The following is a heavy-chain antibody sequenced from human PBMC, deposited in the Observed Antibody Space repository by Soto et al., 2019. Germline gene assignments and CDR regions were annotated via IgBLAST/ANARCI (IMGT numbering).Heavy chain of an antibody. CDR2: IYYSGST. V-gene: IGHV4-39*01. Sequence: SETLSLTCTVSGGSISSSSYYWGWIRQPPGKGLEWIGSIYYSGSTYYNPSLKSRVTISVATSKNQFSLKLSSVTAADTAVYYCARLVGTMVRGVTAYNWFDPWGQGTLVTVSS. CDR3: ARLVGTMVRGVTAYNWFDP. D-gene: IGHD3-10*01. J-gene: IGHJ5*02. CDR1: GGSISSSSYY.